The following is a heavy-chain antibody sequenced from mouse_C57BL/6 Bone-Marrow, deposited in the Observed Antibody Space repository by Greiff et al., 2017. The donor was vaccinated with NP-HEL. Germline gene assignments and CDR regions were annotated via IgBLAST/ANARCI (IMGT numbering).Heavy chain of an antibody. J-gene: IGHJ2*01. CDR3: ARDSGYAFDY. Sequence: QVQLQQPGTELVKPGASVKLSCKASGYTFTSYWMHWLKQRPGQGLEWIGNITPNNGGTNDNEKFKTQATLTVYTSSSTAYMQHISLTSEDSAVYYCARDSGYAFDYWGQGTTLTVSS. CDR1: GYTFTSYW. V-gene: IGHV1-53*01. D-gene: IGHD3-2*02. CDR2: ITPNNGGT.